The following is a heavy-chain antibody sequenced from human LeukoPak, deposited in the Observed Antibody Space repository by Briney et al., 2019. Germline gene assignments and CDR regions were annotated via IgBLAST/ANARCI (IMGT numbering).Heavy chain of an antibody. D-gene: IGHD6-13*01. CDR3: ARGPFRDSSSWYLADY. V-gene: IGHV1-69*13. CDR1: GYTFTGYY. Sequence: ASVKVSCKASGYTFTGYYMHWVRQAPGQGLEWMGGIIPIFGTANYAQKFQGRVTITADESTSTAYMELSSLRSEDTAVYYCARGPFRDSSSWYLADYWGQGTLVTVSS. CDR2: IIPIFGTA. J-gene: IGHJ4*02.